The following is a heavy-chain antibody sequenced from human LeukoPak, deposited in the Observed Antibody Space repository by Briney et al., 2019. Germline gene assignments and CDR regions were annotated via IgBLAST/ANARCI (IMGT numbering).Heavy chain of an antibody. D-gene: IGHD2-15*01. CDR1: GFSLSNARMG. CDR3: ARMGCSGGSCYSSLTSNWFDP. Sequence: SGPTLVKPTETLTLTCTVSGFSLSNARMGVSWIRRPPGKALEWLAHIFSNDEKSYSTSLKSRLTISKDTSKSQVVLTMTNMDPVDTATYYCARMGCSGGSCYSSLTSNWFDPWGQGTLVTVSS. J-gene: IGHJ5*02. CDR2: IFSNDEK. V-gene: IGHV2-26*01.